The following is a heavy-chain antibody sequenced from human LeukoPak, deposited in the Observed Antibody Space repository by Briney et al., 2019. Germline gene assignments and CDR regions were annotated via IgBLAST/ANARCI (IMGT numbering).Heavy chain of an antibody. Sequence: ASVKVSCKASGYTFTSYYMHWVRQAPGQGLEWMGWVNPNSGNTGYAQKFQGGVTMTMDPSISTAYMELSSLRSEDTAVYYCARRSDDYDSSAYYHWGQGTLVTVSS. D-gene: IGHD3-22*01. CDR3: ARRSDDYDSSAYYH. J-gene: IGHJ4*02. CDR2: VNPNSGNT. V-gene: IGHV1-8*02. CDR1: GYTFTSYY.